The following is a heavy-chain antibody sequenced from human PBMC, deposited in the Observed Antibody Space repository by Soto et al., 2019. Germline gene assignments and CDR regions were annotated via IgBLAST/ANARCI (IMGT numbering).Heavy chain of an antibody. CDR1: GGSISSSSYY. D-gene: IGHD3-10*01. V-gene: IGHV4-39*01. CDR3: ARHTPHGSGIKNWFDP. J-gene: IGHJ5*02. Sequence: TSETLSLTCPVSGGSISSSSYYWGWIRQPPGKGLEWIGSIYYSGSTYYNPSLKSRVTISVDTSKNQFSLKLSSVTAADTAVYYCARHTPHGSGIKNWFDPWGQGTLVTVSS. CDR2: IYYSGST.